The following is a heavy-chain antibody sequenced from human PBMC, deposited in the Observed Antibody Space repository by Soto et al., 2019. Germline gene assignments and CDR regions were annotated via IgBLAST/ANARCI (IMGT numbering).Heavy chain of an antibody. CDR1: GGSFSCYY. CDR2: INHSGST. J-gene: IGHJ4*02. V-gene: IGHV4-34*01. CDR3: ARPFGRWSAYSSSSHYFDY. D-gene: IGHD6-6*01. Sequence: PSETLSLTCAVYGGSFSCYYLSWIRQRPGKGLEWIGEINHSGSTNYNPSLKSRVTISVDTSKNQFSLKLSSVTAADTAVYYCARPFGRWSAYSSSSHYFDYWGQGTLVTVSS.